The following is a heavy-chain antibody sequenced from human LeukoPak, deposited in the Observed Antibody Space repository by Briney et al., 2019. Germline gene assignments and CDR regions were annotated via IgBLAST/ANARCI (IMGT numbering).Heavy chain of an antibody. CDR2: INHSGST. J-gene: IGHJ4*02. D-gene: IGHD3-16*01. CDR1: GGSFSGYY. V-gene: IGHV4-34*01. Sequence: SETLSLACAVYGGSFSGYYWSWIRQPPGKGLEWIGEINHSGSTNYNPSLKSRVTISVDTSKNQFSLKLSSVTAADTAVYYCARGPLYDYWGQGTLVTVSS. CDR3: ARGPLYDY.